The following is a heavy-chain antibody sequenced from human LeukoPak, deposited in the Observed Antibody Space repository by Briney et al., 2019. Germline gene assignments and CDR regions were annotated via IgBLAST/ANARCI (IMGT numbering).Heavy chain of an antibody. Sequence: ASVKVSCKASGYTFTSYGISWVRQAPGQGLEWMGWISAYNGNTNYAQKLQGRVTMTTDTPTSTAYMELRSLRSDDTAVYYCARDSKVVTAMGVGAYWGQGTLVTVSS. V-gene: IGHV1-18*01. CDR2: ISAYNGNT. D-gene: IGHD2-21*02. CDR3: ARDSKVVTAMGVGAY. CDR1: GYTFTSYG. J-gene: IGHJ4*02.